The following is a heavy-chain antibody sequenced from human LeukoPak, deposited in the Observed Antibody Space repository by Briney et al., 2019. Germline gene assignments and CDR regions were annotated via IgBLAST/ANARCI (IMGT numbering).Heavy chain of an antibody. J-gene: IGHJ3*02. CDR3: AREGIVEAFDI. Sequence: SETLSLTCTVSGGSISSYYWSWIRQPPGKGLEWIWYIYYSGSTNHNPSLKSRVTISVDTSKNQFSLKLSSVTAADTAVYYCAREGIVEAFDIWGQGTMVTVSS. CDR1: GGSISSYY. V-gene: IGHV4-59*01. CDR2: IYYSGST. D-gene: IGHD2-15*01.